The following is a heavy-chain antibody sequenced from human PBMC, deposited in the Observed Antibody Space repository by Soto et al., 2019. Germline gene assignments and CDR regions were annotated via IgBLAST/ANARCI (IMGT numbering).Heavy chain of an antibody. CDR3: ARVRRGVNYYYGMDV. Sequence: PSETLSLTCAVSGGSISSSNWWSWVRQPPGKGLEWIGEIYHSGSTNYNPSFKSRVTISVDKSKNQFSLKLSSVTAADTAVYYCARVRRGVNYYYGMDVWGQGTTVTVSS. D-gene: IGHD3-10*01. J-gene: IGHJ6*02. CDR2: IYHSGST. CDR1: GGSISSSNW. V-gene: IGHV4-4*02.